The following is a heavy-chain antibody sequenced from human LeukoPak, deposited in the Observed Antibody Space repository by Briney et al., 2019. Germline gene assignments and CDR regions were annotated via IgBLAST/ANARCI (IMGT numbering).Heavy chain of an antibody. CDR2: LYSSGTT. D-gene: IGHD1-26*01. J-gene: IGHJ4*02. V-gene: IGHV3-53*01. Sequence: PGGSLRLSCAASGFTVSTDHMSWVRQAPGKGLEWVSVLYSSGTTSHADSVKGRFTISRDNSKNTVYPQMNSLRAEDTAVYYCARVWELSFDYWGQGTLVTVSS. CDR3: ARVWELSFDY. CDR1: GFTVSTDH.